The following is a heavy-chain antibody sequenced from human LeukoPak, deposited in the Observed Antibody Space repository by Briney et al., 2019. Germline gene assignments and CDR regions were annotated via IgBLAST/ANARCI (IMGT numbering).Heavy chain of an antibody. CDR2: ISGSSYYI. D-gene: IGHD2-2*01. J-gene: IGHJ4*02. V-gene: IGHV3-21*04. CDR1: GFTFSSYT. Sequence: GGSLTLSCAASGFTFSSYTVNWIRQAPGKGLEWVSSISGSSYYIYYADSVRGRFTISRDNAKNSAYLQMNSLRAEDTAVYYCASIHLKGYCSSTSCYRDYWGQGTLVTVSS. CDR3: ASIHLKGYCSSTSCYRDY.